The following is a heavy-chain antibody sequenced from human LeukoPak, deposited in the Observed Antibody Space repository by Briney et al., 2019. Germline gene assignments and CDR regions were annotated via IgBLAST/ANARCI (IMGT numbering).Heavy chain of an antibody. CDR2: ISSSSSTI. CDR3: ARENGGLDAFDI. J-gene: IGHJ3*02. D-gene: IGHD4-23*01. V-gene: IGHV3-48*01. Sequence: PGGSLRLSCADSGCTFSSYSMKWVRQAPGKGLEWVSYISSSSSTIYYADSVKGRFTISRDNSKNTLYLQMNSLRAEDTAVYYCARENGGLDAFDIWGQGTMVTVSS. CDR1: GCTFSSYS.